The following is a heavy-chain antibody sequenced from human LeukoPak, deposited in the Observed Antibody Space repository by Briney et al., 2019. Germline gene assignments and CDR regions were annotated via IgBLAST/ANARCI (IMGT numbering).Heavy chain of an antibody. Sequence: GGSLRLSCAASGFTFSSYWMSWVRQAPGKGLEWVANIKPDGSEKYCVGSVKGRFTISRDNAKNSLYLQMNSRRAEDTAVYYCARGDFDDYGDYVDAFEFWGQGTMVTVSA. CDR3: ARGDFDDYGDYVDAFEF. J-gene: IGHJ3*01. V-gene: IGHV3-7*01. CDR2: IKPDGSEK. D-gene: IGHD4-17*01. CDR1: GFTFSSYW.